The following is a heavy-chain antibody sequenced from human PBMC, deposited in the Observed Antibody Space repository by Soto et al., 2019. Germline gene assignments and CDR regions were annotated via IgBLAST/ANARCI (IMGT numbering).Heavy chain of an antibody. V-gene: IGHV3-7*01. D-gene: IGHD5-18*01. Sequence: EVQLVESGGGLVQPGGSLRLSCAASGFTFNNYWMTWVRQAPGKGLEWVANIKPDGSQKNHVDSVEGRFSISRDNAKNLLYLQMYGLRGEDTAVYYCARDLGSAMVGFSYGLDVWGQGTTVTVSS. J-gene: IGHJ6*02. CDR3: ARDLGSAMVGFSYGLDV. CDR2: IKPDGSQK. CDR1: GFTFNNYW.